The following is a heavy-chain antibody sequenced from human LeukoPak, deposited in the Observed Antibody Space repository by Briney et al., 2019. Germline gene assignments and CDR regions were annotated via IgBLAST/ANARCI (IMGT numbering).Heavy chain of an antibody. Sequence: GGSLRLSCAAPGFTFSNYGMHWVRQAPGEGLEWVAVISYDGINKYYAVSVKGRFTISRDNSKNTLYLQMNSLRPEDTAVYHCAKGGTSYGDYELDYCAREPWSPSPQ. CDR1: GFTFSNYG. CDR3: AKGGTSYGDYELDY. D-gene: IGHD4-17*01. CDR2: ISYDGINK. V-gene: IGHV3-30*18. J-gene: IGHJ4*02.